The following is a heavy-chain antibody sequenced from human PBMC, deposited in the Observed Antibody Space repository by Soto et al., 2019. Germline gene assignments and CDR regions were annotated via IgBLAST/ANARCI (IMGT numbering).Heavy chain of an antibody. CDR3: ASLPGWGSGNN. CDR2: IYYSGST. CDR1: GGSISSSSYY. Sequence: QLQLQESGPGLVKPSETLSLTCTVSGGSISSSSYYWGWIRQPPGKGLEWIGSIYYSGSTYYNPALKSRVTLSVDTSKNQFSLRLSSVTAADTAIYYCASLPGWGSGNNWGQGTLVTVSS. D-gene: IGHD3-10*01. J-gene: IGHJ4*02. V-gene: IGHV4-39*01.